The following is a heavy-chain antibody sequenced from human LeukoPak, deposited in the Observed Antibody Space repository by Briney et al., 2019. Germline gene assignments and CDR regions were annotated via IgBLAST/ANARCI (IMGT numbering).Heavy chain of an antibody. CDR3: ARPYSGYDWGPDY. CDR1: GFTFSSYS. J-gene: IGHJ4*02. Sequence: AGGSLRLSCAASGFTFSSYSMNWVRQAPGKGLEWVSSISSSSSYIYYADSVKGRFTISRDNAKNSLYLQMNSLRAEDTAVYYCARPYSGYDWGPDYWGQGTLVTVSS. V-gene: IGHV3-21*01. D-gene: IGHD5-12*01. CDR2: ISSSSSYI.